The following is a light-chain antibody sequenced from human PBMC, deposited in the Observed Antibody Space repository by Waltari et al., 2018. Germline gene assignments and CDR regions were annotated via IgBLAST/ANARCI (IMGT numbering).Light chain of an antibody. J-gene: IGLJ1*01. Sequence: QSALTQPASVSGSPGQSITISCTGSSSDIGIYNLVSWYQHHPGKVPKLIIYEVSERPAVVTGRFSGSKSGNTASLTLSDLQPEDGADYYCCSYAGDSTYVFGTGTKVTFL. CDR1: SSDIGIYNL. CDR2: EVS. V-gene: IGLV2-23*02. CDR3: CSYAGDSTYV.